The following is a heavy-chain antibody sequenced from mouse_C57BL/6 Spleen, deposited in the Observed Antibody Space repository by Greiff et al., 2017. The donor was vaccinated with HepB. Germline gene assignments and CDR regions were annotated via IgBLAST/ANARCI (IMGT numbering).Heavy chain of an antibody. CDR3: ARIRLYYYGSSYLYYAMDY. V-gene: IGHV1-18*01. D-gene: IGHD1-1*01. Sequence: EVKLVESGPELVKPGASVKIPCKASGYTFTDYNMDWVKQSHGKSLEWIGDINPNNGGTIYNQKFKGKATLTVDKSSSTAYMELRSLTSEDTAVYYCARIRLYYYGSSYLYYAMDYWGQGTSVTVSS. J-gene: IGHJ4*01. CDR2: INPNNGGT. CDR1: GYTFTDYN.